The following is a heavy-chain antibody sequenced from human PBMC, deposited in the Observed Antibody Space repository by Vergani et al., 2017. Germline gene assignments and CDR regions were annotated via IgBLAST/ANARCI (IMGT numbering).Heavy chain of an antibody. Sequence: VRLVESGGGVVQPGRSLRLSCAASGFIFSDHYMDWVRQAPGKGLEWVSTLSASDRRTHYADSVKGRFTISRDNSKNTLFLHMNSLRPEDTAVYYCAKVGRSEVAGTFGAFDIWGQGTMVTVSS. CDR2: LSASDRRT. V-gene: IGHV3-23*04. CDR1: GFIFSDHY. D-gene: IGHD6-19*01. CDR3: AKVGRSEVAGTFGAFDI. J-gene: IGHJ3*02.